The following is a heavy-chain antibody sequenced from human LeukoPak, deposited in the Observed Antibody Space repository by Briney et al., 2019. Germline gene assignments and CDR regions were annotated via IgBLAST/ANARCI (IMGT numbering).Heavy chain of an antibody. CDR3: ARTYYYGSGSYHNWFDP. CDR1: GGSISSNNEY. CDR2: IYYTGTT. Sequence: SETLSLTCTVSGGSISSNNEYWGWIRQPPGEGLEWIGTIYYTGTTYYNPSLKSRVTISVDTSKNQFSLKLTSVTAADTAVYYCARTYYYGSGSYHNWFDPWGQGTLVTVSS. V-gene: IGHV4-39*07. D-gene: IGHD3-10*01. J-gene: IGHJ5*02.